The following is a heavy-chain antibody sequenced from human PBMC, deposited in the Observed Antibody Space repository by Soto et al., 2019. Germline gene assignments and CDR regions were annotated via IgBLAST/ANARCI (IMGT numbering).Heavy chain of an antibody. J-gene: IGHJ6*02. CDR1: GYGFTSYG. CDR3: ARDYYDSSGSLDYYYGMDV. CDR2: ISAYNGNT. V-gene: IGHV1-18*01. Sequence: ASVKVSWKASGYGFTSYGISWVRQAPGQGLEWMGWISAYNGNTNYAQKLQGRVTMTTDTSTSTAYMELRSLRSDDTAVYYCARDYYDSSGSLDYYYGMDVWGQGTTVTVSS. D-gene: IGHD3-22*01.